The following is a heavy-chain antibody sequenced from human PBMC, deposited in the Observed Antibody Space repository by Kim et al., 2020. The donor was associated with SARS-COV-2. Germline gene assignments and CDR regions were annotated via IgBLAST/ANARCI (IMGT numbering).Heavy chain of an antibody. CDR3: ARAWDIVVVPAAPYYYYGMDV. V-gene: IGHV1-69*13. J-gene: IGHJ6*02. CDR2: IIPIFGTA. CDR1: GGTFSSYA. Sequence: SVKVSCKASGGTFSSYAISWVRQAPGQGLEWMGGIIPIFGTANYAQKFQGRVTITADESTSTAYMELSSLRSEDTAVYYCARAWDIVVVPAAPYYYYGMDVWGQGTTVTVSS. D-gene: IGHD2-2*01.